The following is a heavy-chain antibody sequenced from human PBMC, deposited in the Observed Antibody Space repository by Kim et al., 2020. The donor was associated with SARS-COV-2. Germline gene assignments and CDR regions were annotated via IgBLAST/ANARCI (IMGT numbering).Heavy chain of an antibody. CDR2: ISPYDGNT. Sequence: ASVKVSCKTTGYSFIIYGITWVRQAPGQGPEWMGWISPYDGNTNYAHKFQGRVSMTRDTSASTVYMELESLRSDDTAGYYCAREGLSGATGLTYRGHGTL. J-gene: IGHJ4*01. CDR1: GYSFIIYG. V-gene: IGHV1-18*01. CDR3: AREGLSGATGLTY. D-gene: IGHD2-8*02.